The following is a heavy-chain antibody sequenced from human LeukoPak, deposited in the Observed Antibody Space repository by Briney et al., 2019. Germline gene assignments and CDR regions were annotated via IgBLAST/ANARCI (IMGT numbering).Heavy chain of an antibody. CDR2: MNPNSGNT. D-gene: IGHD2-15*01. CDR3: ARGYVVYYYYYGMDV. Sequence: GASVKVSCKASGYTFTSYDINWVRQATGQGLEWMGWMNPNSGNTGYAQKFQGRVTMTWNTSISTAYMELSSLRSEDTAVYYCARGYVVYYYYYGMDVWGQGTTVTVSS. V-gene: IGHV1-8*01. J-gene: IGHJ6*02. CDR1: GYTFTSYD.